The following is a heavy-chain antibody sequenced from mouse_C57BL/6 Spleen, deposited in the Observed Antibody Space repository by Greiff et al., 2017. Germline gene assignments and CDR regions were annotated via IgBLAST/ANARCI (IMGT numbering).Heavy chain of an antibody. CDR1: GYTFTSYW. CDR2: IYPGNSDT. Sequence: VQLQQSGTVLARPGASVKMSCKTSGYTFTSYWMHWVKQRPGQGLEWIGAIYPGNSDTSYNQKFKGKAKLTAVTSASTAYMELSSLTNEDSAVYYCTRGDYYGSSGEFDYWGQGTTLTVSS. J-gene: IGHJ2*01. CDR3: TRGDYYGSSGEFDY. D-gene: IGHD1-1*01. V-gene: IGHV1-5*01.